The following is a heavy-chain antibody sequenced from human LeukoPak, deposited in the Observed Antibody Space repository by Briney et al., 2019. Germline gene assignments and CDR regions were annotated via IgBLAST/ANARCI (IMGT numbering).Heavy chain of an antibody. CDR3: ARKEYMDV. J-gene: IGHJ6*03. V-gene: IGHV5-51*01. CDR2: IYPGDSDT. Sequence: GESLKISCKGSGYNFGYSWIAWVRQMPGKGLEWMGIIYPGDSDTKYGPSFQGQVTISADKSISTAYLQWSSLKASDSAIYYCARKEYMDVWGEGTTVTVSS. CDR1: GYNFGYSW.